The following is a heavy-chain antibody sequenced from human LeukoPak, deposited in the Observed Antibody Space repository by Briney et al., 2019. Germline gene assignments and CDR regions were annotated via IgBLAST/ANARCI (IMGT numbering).Heavy chain of an antibody. J-gene: IGHJ4*02. CDR2: IYPGDSDT. CDR1: GYSFTSYW. D-gene: IGHD6-13*01. CDR3: ARQKIAAAGKGFFDY. Sequence: GESLKISCKGSGYSFTSYWIGWVRQMPGKGLEWMGIIYPGDSDTRYSPSFQGQVTISADKSISTAYLQWSSLKASDTAMYYCARQKIAAAGKGFFDYWGQGTLVTVSS. V-gene: IGHV5-51*01.